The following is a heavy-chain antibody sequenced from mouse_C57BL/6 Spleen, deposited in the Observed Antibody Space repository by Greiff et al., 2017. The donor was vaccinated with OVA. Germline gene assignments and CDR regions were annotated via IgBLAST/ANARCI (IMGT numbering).Heavy chain of an antibody. V-gene: IGHV1-22*01. Sequence: VQLQQSGPELVKPGASVKMSCKASGYTFTDYNMHWVKQSHGKSLEWIGYINPNNGGTSYNQKFKGKATLTVNKSYSTAYMELRSLTSEDAAVYYCARSENWMDYWGQGTSVTVSS. CDR2: INPNNGGT. J-gene: IGHJ4*01. CDR3: ARSENWMDY. CDR1: GYTFTDYN.